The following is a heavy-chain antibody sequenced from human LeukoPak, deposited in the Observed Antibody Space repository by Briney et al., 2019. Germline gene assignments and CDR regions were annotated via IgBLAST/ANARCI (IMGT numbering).Heavy chain of an antibody. CDR3: TTEGPYSGSYYFDY. J-gene: IGHJ4*02. CDR2: IKSKTDGGTT. Sequence: GGSLRLSCAAYGFTFSNAWMSWVRQAPGKGLEWVGRIKSKTDGGTTDYAAPVKGRFTISRDDSKNTLYLQMNSLKTEDTAVYYCTTEGPYSGSYYFDYWGQGTLVTVSS. V-gene: IGHV3-15*01. D-gene: IGHD1-26*01. CDR1: GFTFSNAW.